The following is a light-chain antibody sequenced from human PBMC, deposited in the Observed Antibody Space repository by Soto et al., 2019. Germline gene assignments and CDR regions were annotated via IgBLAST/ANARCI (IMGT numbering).Light chain of an antibody. V-gene: IGLV2-14*01. CDR3: SSYATDSRL. CDR2: EVT. CDR1: SSDVGGYDF. Sequence: QSALTQPASVSGSPGQSITISCTGTSSDVGGYDFVSWYQLHPGKAPKLIIYEVTYRPSGVSDRFSGSKSGNTASLTISGLQAEDEADYYCSSYATDSRLFGGGTKVTVL. J-gene: IGLJ2*01.